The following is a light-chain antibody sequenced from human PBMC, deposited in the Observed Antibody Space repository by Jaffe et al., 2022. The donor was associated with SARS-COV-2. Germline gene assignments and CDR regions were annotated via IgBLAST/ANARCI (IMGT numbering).Light chain of an antibody. CDR1: QSISNY. CDR3: QQCYSTPRT. V-gene: IGKV1-39*01. Sequence: DIQMTQSPSSLSVSVGDRVTITCRASQSISNYLNWYQQKPGKAPKLLIYAASSLQSGVPSRFSGSGSGTDFSLTISSLQPEDFATYYCQQCYSTPRTFGQGTELEIK. J-gene: IGKJ2*01. CDR2: AAS.